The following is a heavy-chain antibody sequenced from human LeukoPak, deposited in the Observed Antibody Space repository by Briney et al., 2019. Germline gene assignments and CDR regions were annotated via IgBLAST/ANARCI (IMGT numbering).Heavy chain of an antibody. Sequence: GGSLRLSCAASGFTFSSYAMSWVRQALGKGLEWVSAISGSGGSTYYADSVKGRFTISRDNSKNTLYLQMNSLRAEDTAVYYCAKSSRQWLVRGYFDYWGQGTLVTVSS. CDR1: GFTFSSYA. CDR3: AKSSRQWLVRGYFDY. CDR2: ISGSGGST. D-gene: IGHD6-19*01. V-gene: IGHV3-23*01. J-gene: IGHJ4*02.